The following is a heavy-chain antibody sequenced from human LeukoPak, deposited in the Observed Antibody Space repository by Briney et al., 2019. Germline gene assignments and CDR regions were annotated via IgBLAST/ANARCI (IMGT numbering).Heavy chain of an antibody. Sequence: ASVKVSCTASGYTFTSYYMHWVRQAPGQGLEWMGIINPSGGSTSYAQKFQGSVTMTRDTSTSTVYMELSSLRSEDTAVYYCARVRAALRYFERGGPDYWGQGTLVTVSS. CDR3: ARVRAALRYFERGGPDY. D-gene: IGHD3-9*01. CDR2: INPSGGST. CDR1: GYTFTSYY. J-gene: IGHJ4*02. V-gene: IGHV1-46*01.